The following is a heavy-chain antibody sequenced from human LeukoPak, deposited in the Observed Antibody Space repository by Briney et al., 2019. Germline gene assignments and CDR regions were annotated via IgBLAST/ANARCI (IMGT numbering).Heavy chain of an antibody. CDR1: GYTFTCYY. Sequence: ASVKVSCKASGYTFTCYYMHWVRQAPGQGLEWMGWINPNSGGTNYEQNFEGRVIMTRDTSISTAYMELSRLRSDDTAVYYCASAGYYYDSSGLVYGYWGQGNLVTVSA. CDR3: ASAGYYYDSSGLVYGY. CDR2: INPNSGGT. J-gene: IGHJ4*02. V-gene: IGHV1-2*02. D-gene: IGHD3-22*01.